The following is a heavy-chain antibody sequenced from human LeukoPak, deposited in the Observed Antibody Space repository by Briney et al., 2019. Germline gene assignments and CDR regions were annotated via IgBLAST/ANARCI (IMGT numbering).Heavy chain of an antibody. Sequence: KTSVTLSLTCTFSGGSVSSCYWSWIRQPPRKGQEGSGYIYYSGSTNYNPSLKSRVTILVDTSKNQFSLKLSSVTAADTAVYYCARAAVVVTAIAFDYWGQGTLVTVSS. CDR2: IYYSGST. CDR1: GGSVSSCY. J-gene: IGHJ4*02. CDR3: ARAAVVVTAIAFDY. V-gene: IGHV4-59*02. D-gene: IGHD2-21*02.